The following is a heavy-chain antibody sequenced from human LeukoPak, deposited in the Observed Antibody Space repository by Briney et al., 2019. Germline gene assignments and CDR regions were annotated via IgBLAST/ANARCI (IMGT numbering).Heavy chain of an antibody. V-gene: IGHV5-51*01. J-gene: IGHJ6*02. Sequence: PGESLKISCKGSGYSFTSYWIGWVRQMPGKGLEWMGIIYPGDSDTRYSPSFQGQVTISADKSISTAYLQWSSLKASDTAMYYCARFGSYADYYYYGMDVWGQGTTVTVSS. CDR2: IYPGDSDT. D-gene: IGHD3-16*01. CDR3: ARFGSYADYYYYGMDV. CDR1: GYSFTSYW.